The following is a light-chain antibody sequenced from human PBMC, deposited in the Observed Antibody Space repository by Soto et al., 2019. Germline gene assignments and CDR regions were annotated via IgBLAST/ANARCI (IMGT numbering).Light chain of an antibody. J-gene: IGKJ1*01. CDR1: QSVFSS. CDR2: GPA. V-gene: IGKV3-15*01. CDR3: QQYHSWPA. Sequence: EIVMPQSPATLSVSVGGSAPLSCRASQSVFSSLAWYQPRPGQAPRLLIYGPATRATGIPARFSGSVSGTEFTLTISSLQSEDSAVYYCQQYHSWPAFGQGTKVDIK.